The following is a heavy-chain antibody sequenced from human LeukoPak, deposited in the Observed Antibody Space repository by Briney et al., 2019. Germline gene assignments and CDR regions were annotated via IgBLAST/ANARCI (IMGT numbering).Heavy chain of an antibody. Sequence: ASVKVSCKASGYTFSIYDINWVRQAPGQGLEWLACMQPYSGNTDYAQKFQGRLTMTRNSSTNTAHMELSSLTSEDTAAYYCARGLPLDHWGQGTLVTVSS. D-gene: IGHD2-21*02. CDR1: GYTFSIYD. J-gene: IGHJ4*02. CDR3: ARGLPLDH. CDR2: MQPYSGNT. V-gene: IGHV1-8*01.